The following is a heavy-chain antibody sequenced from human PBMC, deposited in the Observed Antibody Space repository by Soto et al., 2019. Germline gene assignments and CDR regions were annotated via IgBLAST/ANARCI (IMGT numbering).Heavy chain of an antibody. Sequence: QVQLVESGGGVVQPGRSLRLSCAASGFTFSSYGMHWVRQAPGKGLEWVAFISYDGTNKYYADFVKGRFTISRDNSKNTLYLQMNSLRAEDTAVYNCAKDQGAGMDYWGQGTLVTVSS. D-gene: IGHD1-26*01. CDR2: ISYDGTNK. CDR1: GFTFSSYG. V-gene: IGHV3-30*18. J-gene: IGHJ4*02. CDR3: AKDQGAGMDY.